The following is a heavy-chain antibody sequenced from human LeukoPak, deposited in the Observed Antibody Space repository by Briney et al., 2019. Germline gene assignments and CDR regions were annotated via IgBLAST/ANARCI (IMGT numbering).Heavy chain of an antibody. V-gene: IGHV3-30-3*01. CDR1: GFTFSSYA. CDR3: ASEGTKDH. Sequence: GGSLRLSSAASGFTFSSYAMHWVRQAPGKGLEWVAVISYDGSNKYYADSVKGRFTISRDNSKNTLYLQMNSLRAEDTAVYYCASEGTKDHWGQGTLVTVSS. D-gene: IGHD1-7*01. CDR2: ISYDGSNK. J-gene: IGHJ4*02.